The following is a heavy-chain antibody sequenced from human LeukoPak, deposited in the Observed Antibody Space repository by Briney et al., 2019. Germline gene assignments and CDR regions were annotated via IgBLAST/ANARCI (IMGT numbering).Heavy chain of an antibody. D-gene: IGHD6-13*01. CDR1: GYTFTNYP. CDR3: ATVGRRISATDAFDI. CDR2: IDADNGNT. V-gene: IGHV1-3*01. J-gene: IGHJ3*02. Sequence: ASVKVSCKASGYTFTNYPMHWVRQAPGQRLEWMGWIDADNGNTKYSQKFQGRVTFTRDTSASTAYMKLSSLRSEDTALYYCATVGRRISATDAFDIWGQGTMVTVSP.